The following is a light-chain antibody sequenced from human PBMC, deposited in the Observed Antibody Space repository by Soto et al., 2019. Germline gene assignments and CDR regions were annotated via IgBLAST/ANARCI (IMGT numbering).Light chain of an antibody. CDR3: QQYNSPLT. CDR1: QSISSW. J-gene: IGKJ4*01. V-gene: IGKV1-5*03. Sequence: DIQMTQSPSTLSASVGDRVTITCRASQSISSWLAWYQQKPGKAPKLLIYKASSLESGVPSRFSGSGSGTGFTLTISSLQPDDFATYYCQQYNSPLTFGGGTKVEIK. CDR2: KAS.